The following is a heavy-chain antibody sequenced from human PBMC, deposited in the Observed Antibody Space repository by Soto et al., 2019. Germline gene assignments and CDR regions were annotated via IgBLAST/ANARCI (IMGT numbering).Heavy chain of an antibody. V-gene: IGHV4-4*07. J-gene: IGHJ2*01. Sequence: QVHLQESGPGVVKASETLSLTCSLSGGSTSGKYWSWIRQSAGKGLEWIGRIYSSGRTHYNPSLGSRVSMSVAQNSFSQRLTSVTAADTAIYCCARDFDVNTALDYWYFDLWGRGTQVSVSS. CDR2: IYSSGRT. CDR1: GGSTSGKY. CDR3: ARDFDVNTALDYWYFDL. D-gene: IGHD3-9*01.